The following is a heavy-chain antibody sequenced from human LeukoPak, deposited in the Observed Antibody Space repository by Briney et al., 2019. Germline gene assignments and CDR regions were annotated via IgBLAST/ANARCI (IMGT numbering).Heavy chain of an antibody. V-gene: IGHV4-59*01. CDR3: ASNLYIKYRLRYYYYIDV. CDR1: GGSISNYY. CDR2: MYYSGST. Sequence: PSETLSLTCTVSGGSISNYYWSWIRQPPGKGLEWIGYMYYSGSTNYNPSLKSRVTISVDTSKNQFSLKLSSVTAADTAIYYCASNLYIKYRLRYYYYIDVWGNGTTVTVSS. D-gene: IGHD4-11*01. J-gene: IGHJ6*03.